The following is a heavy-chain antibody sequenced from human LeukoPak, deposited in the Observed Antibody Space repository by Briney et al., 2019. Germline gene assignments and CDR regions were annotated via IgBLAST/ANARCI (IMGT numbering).Heavy chain of an antibody. V-gene: IGHV3-64*01. Sequence: GGSLRLSCAASGFSFTSYAMHWVRQAPGKGLEYVSGISDNGGTTYYANSVKGRFTISRDNSKNTLYLQMGSLRPEDMAVYYCARRPGTSQFDYWGQGTLVTVSS. CDR2: ISDNGGTT. D-gene: IGHD1-1*01. J-gene: IGHJ4*02. CDR1: GFSFTSYA. CDR3: ARRPGTSQFDY.